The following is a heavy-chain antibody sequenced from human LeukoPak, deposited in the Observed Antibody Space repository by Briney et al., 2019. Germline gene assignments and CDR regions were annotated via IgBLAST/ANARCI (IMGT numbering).Heavy chain of an antibody. D-gene: IGHD5-12*01. J-gene: IGHJ4*02. CDR2: IRSKAYGGTT. V-gene: IGHV3-49*04. Sequence: GGSLRLSCTASGLTFGDYAMSWVRQAPGKGLEWVGFIRSKAYGGTTEYAASVKGRFTISRDDSKSIAYLQMNSLKTEDTAVYYCTRGGGYDYTGIDYWGQGTLVTVSS. CDR1: GLTFGDYA. CDR3: TRGGGYDYTGIDY.